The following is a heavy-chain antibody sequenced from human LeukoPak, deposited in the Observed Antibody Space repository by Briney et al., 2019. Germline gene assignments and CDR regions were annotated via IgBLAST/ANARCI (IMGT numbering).Heavy chain of an antibody. CDR2: ISAYNYNT. CDR3: AREGDYYGSGSYYSPLYYYGMEV. Sequence: GASVKVSCKASGYTFTSYGISWVRQAPGQGLEWMGWISAYNYNTNYAQKFQGRVTMTTETSTSTAYMELRSLTSDDTAVYYCAREGDYYGSGSYYSPLYYYGMEVWGQGTTVTVSS. CDR1: GYTFTSYG. J-gene: IGHJ6*02. D-gene: IGHD3-10*01. V-gene: IGHV1-18*01.